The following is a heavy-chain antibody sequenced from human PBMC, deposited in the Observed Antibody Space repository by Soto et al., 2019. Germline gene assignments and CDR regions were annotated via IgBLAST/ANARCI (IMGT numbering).Heavy chain of an antibody. Sequence: PGWSLRLSCASSVFTVITNYMSWVRQSPGKGLEWVSVIYTGGSTYYADSVKGRFTISRDNSKNRLFLQMNSLRAEDTAIYYCAKCMGSSWIGVIDNWGQGTLVTVSS. CDR2: IYTGGST. D-gene: IGHD6-13*01. CDR3: AKCMGSSWIGVIDN. V-gene: IGHV3-53*01. J-gene: IGHJ4*02. CDR1: VFTVITNY.